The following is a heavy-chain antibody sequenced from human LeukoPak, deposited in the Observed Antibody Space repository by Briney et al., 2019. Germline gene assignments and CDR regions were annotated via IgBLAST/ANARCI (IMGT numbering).Heavy chain of an antibody. Sequence: ETLSLTCAVSGYSISSGYYWGWIRQPPGKGLEWVSALSGSGGSKFYADSVKGRFTISRDNSKNTLYLQMNSLRAEDTAVYYCAKGPKVPAPTYYFDYWGQGTLVTVSS. V-gene: IGHV3-23*01. D-gene: IGHD2-2*01. CDR3: AKGPKVPAPTYYFDY. J-gene: IGHJ4*02. CDR2: LSGSGGSK. CDR1: GYSISSGYY.